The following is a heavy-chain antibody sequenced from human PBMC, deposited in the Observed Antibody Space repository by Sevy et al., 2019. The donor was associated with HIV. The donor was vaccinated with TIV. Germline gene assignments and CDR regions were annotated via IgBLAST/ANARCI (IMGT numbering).Heavy chain of an antibody. V-gene: IGHV4-4*07. CDR3: ARAASSGYNGDDYFDY. D-gene: IGHD3-22*01. CDR2: IYTSGST. CDR1: GGSISSYY. J-gene: IGHJ4*02. Sequence: SETLSLTCTVSGGSISSYYWSWIRQPAGKGLEWIGRIYTSGSTNYNPSLKSRVTMSVDTSKNQFSLKLSYVTAADTAVYYCARAASSGYNGDDYFDYWGQGTLVTVSS.